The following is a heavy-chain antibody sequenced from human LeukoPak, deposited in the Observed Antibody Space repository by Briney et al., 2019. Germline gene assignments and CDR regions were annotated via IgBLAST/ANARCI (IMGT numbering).Heavy chain of an antibody. CDR1: GYTFTSYG. Sequence: ALVKVSCNASGYTFTSYGIHWVRHAPGQGLEWMGWISGDNGDTDYAQKLQGRVTMTTDTSTSTAYMELRSLRSDDTAVYYCARRVGATGYYYYGMDVWGQGTTVTVSS. J-gene: IGHJ6*02. CDR3: ARRVGATGYYYYGMDV. CDR2: ISGDNGDT. D-gene: IGHD1-26*01. V-gene: IGHV1-18*01.